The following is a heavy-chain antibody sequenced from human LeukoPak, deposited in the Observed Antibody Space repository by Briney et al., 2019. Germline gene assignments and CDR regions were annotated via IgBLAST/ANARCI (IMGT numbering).Heavy chain of an antibody. J-gene: IGHJ4*02. CDR2: IRYDGRNK. V-gene: IGHV3-30*02. CDR1: GFTFSSYG. Sequence: GGSLRLSCAASGFTFSSYGMHWVRQAPGKGLEWVAFIRYDGRNKYYADSVKGRFTISRDNSKNTLYLQMNSLRAEDTAVYYCAKEGPRITMTVVVPGGPYYFDYWGQGTLVTVSS. CDR3: AKEGPRITMTVVVPGGPYYFDY. D-gene: IGHD3-22*01.